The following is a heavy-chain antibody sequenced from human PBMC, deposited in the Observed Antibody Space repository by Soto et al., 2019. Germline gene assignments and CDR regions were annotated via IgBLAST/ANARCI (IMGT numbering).Heavy chain of an antibody. V-gene: IGHV3-74*01. CDR3: VRDGMSSVYTPSIDY. CDR2: INSDGSST. CDR1: GFTFSSYW. D-gene: IGHD2-2*02. Sequence: GGSLRLSCAASGFTFSSYWMHWVRQAPGKGLVWVSRINSDGSSTNYADSVKGRFTISRDNAKNTLYLQMNSLRAEDTGVYYCVRDGMSSVYTPSIDYWGQGTLVTVSS. J-gene: IGHJ4*02.